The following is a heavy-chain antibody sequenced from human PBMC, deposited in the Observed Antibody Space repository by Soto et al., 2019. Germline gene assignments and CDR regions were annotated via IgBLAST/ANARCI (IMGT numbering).Heavy chain of an antibody. Sequence: GSLSLSCVASGFTFSRYAMHWVRLAPGKGLEYVSAISSNGGSTYYANSVKGRFTISRDNSKNTLYLQMGSLRAEDMAVYYCARGGSGSYYFDCWGQGTLVTVSS. D-gene: IGHD1-26*01. CDR2: ISSNGGST. J-gene: IGHJ4*02. V-gene: IGHV3-64*01. CDR3: ARGGSGSYYFDC. CDR1: GFTFSRYA.